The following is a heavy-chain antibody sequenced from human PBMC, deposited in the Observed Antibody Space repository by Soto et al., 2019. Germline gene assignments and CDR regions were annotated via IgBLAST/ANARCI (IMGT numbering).Heavy chain of an antibody. CDR3: ATELGENPASPFDP. CDR1: GVTFSSET. CDR2: IIPLFGTA. J-gene: IGHJ5*02. Sequence: QVQLVQSGADVKKPGSSVKVSCQASGVTFSSETLGWVRQAPGQGLGWVGGIIPLFGTASYAQKFQGRVTITADESRSTVYMALSSLRADDTAVYFLATELGENPASPFDPWGQGTQVTVSS. D-gene: IGHD3-10*01. V-gene: IGHV1-69*01.